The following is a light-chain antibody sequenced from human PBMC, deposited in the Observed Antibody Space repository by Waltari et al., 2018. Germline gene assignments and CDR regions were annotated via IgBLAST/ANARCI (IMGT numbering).Light chain of an antibody. V-gene: IGLV2-11*01. CDR1: STAVGGYHY. Sequence: QSALTQPRSVSGSPGQSVSISCPGTSTAVGGYHYVSWYQQFPGKAPRLLLFDVSKRSSGVPDRFSGSKAGNTASLTISGLVPEDEAVYYCCSFVGSYTSVFGGGTKLTVL. CDR2: DVS. J-gene: IGLJ3*02. CDR3: CSFVGSYTSV.